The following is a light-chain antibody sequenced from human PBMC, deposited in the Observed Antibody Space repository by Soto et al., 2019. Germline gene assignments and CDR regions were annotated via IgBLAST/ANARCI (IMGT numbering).Light chain of an antibody. Sequence: EIGLTQSPATLSLSPGERATLSCRASQSVSSYFAWYQQKPGQPPRLLIYDTSNRATGIPARFSGSGSGTDFTLTISSLEPEDFAVYYCQQRSNCPLTFGQGTKVEI. CDR3: QQRSNCPLT. CDR1: QSVSSY. V-gene: IGKV3-11*01. CDR2: DTS. J-gene: IGKJ1*01.